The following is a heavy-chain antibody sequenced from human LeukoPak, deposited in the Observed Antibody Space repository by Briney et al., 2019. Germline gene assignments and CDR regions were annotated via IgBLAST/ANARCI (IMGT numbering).Heavy chain of an antibody. CDR1: GGSISSYY. CDR2: IYYSGST. Sequence: TSETLSLTCTVSGGSISSYYWSWIRQPPGKGLEWIGYIYYSGSTNYNPSLKSRVTISVDTSKNQFSLKLSSVTAADTAVYYCARPMGYSGYDYYYYYGMDVWGQGTTVTVSS. D-gene: IGHD5-12*01. J-gene: IGHJ6*02. CDR3: ARPMGYSGYDYYYYYGMDV. V-gene: IGHV4-59*12.